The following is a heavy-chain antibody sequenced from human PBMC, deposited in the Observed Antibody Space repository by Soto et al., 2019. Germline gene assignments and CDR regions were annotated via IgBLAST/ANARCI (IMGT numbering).Heavy chain of an antibody. CDR2: IYYSGST. V-gene: IGHV4-30-4*01. CDR3: ARVGGFGATTIDY. D-gene: IGHD3-10*01. J-gene: IGHJ4*02. CDR1: GGSISSGDYY. Sequence: QVQLQESGPGRVKPSQTLSLTCTVSGGSISSGDYYWSWIRQPPGKGLEWIGYIYYSGSTYYNPSLKSRVTISVNTSKNQFSLKRSSVTAADTAVYYCARVGGFGATTIDYWGQGTLVTVSS.